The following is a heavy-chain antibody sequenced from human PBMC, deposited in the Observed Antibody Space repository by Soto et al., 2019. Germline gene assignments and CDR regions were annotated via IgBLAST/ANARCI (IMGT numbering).Heavy chain of an antibody. Sequence: GASVKVSCKVSGGTFSRDAISWVRQAPGQGLEWMGGIIPIFGTTNYAQQFQGRVTIDADKSTSTVYLELSSLRSEDTAVYYCARDPVMITFGGIGAPGRDAFDIWGQGTMVTVSS. CDR3: ARDPVMITFGGIGAPGRDAFDI. CDR2: IIPIFGTT. J-gene: IGHJ3*02. CDR1: GGTFSRDA. V-gene: IGHV1-69*06. D-gene: IGHD3-16*01.